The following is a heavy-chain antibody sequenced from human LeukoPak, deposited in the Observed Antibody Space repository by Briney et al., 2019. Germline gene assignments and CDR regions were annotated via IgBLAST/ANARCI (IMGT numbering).Heavy chain of an antibody. D-gene: IGHD1-26*01. Sequence: ASVKVSCKASGYTFTDYYMHWVRQAPGQGIEWMGCINPNSGGTNYAQKFQGRVTMTRDTSISTAYMELSRLRSDDTAVYYCAREGPIVGATHLVDYWGQGTLVTVSS. V-gene: IGHV1-2*02. CDR3: AREGPIVGATHLVDY. CDR1: GYTFTDYY. J-gene: IGHJ4*02. CDR2: INPNSGGT.